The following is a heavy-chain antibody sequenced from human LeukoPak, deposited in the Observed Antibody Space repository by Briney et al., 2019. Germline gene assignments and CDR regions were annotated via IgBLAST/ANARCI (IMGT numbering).Heavy chain of an antibody. Sequence: PSETLSLTCTVSGGXISSGDYFWSWIRQPPGKGLEWIGYIYDSGSTNYNPTLKSRVTISVDTSTNRFSLKVTSMTAADTAVYYCAREAGYSGYDLWGQGTLVTVSS. CDR1: GGXISSGDYF. J-gene: IGHJ4*02. V-gene: IGHV4-30-4*08. CDR2: IYDSGST. D-gene: IGHD5-12*01. CDR3: AREAGYSGYDL.